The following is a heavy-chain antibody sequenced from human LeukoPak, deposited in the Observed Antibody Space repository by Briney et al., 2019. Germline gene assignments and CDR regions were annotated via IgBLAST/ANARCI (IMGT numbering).Heavy chain of an antibody. J-gene: IGHJ4*02. CDR1: GFTFSTYS. Sequence: PGGSLRLSCAASGFTFSTYSFNWVRQAPGKGLEWVSVISGSGGGTYYADSVKGRFTISRDTSKNTLYLQMNSLRAEDTAVYYCAKDVYWSYYFDYWGQGTLVTVSS. CDR3: AKDVYWSYYFDY. CDR2: ISGSGGGT. D-gene: IGHD1-1*01. V-gene: IGHV3-23*01.